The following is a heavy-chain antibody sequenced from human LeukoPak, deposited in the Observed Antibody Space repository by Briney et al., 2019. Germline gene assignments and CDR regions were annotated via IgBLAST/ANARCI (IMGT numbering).Heavy chain of an antibody. CDR1: GFTFSSYG. D-gene: IGHD3-3*01. CDR3: ARGGDFWSGYSRGYYMDV. Sequence: GGSLRLSWAASGFTFSSYGMSWVRQAPGKGLEWVSAISGSGGSTYYADSVKGRFTISRDNSKNTLYLQMNSLRAEDTAVYYCARGGDFWSGYSRGYYMDVWGKGTTVTVSS. J-gene: IGHJ6*03. CDR2: ISGSGGST. V-gene: IGHV3-23*01.